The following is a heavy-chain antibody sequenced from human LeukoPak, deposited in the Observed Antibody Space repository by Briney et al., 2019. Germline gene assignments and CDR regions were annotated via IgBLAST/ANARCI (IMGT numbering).Heavy chain of an antibody. CDR1: GFTLSNNA. CDR2: IDGGRDNT. Sequence: GGSLRLSCAASGFTLSNNAMAWVRQAPGKGLEWVSGIDGGRDNTHYADSVKGRFTISRDSSKNALYLQMNSLRVEDTAVYYCAKDILGWTFDVWGQGTVVTVS. V-gene: IGHV3-23*01. D-gene: IGHD3-3*01. J-gene: IGHJ3*01. CDR3: AKDILGWTFDV.